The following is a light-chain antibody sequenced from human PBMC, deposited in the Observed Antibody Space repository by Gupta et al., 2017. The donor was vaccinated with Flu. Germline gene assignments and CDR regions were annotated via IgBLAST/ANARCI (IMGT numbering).Light chain of an antibody. Sequence: DVVMTQPPVSLPVTLGQPATISCKSSQSLVYADGNIYLNWFHQRPGQSPRRLIYKISNRDSGVPDRFSGSESGTDFTLKITRVEAEDVGIYYCMQGSNWPHTFGQGTKVEIK. CDR2: KIS. CDR1: QSLVYADGNIY. J-gene: IGKJ2*01. V-gene: IGKV2-30*01. CDR3: MQGSNWPHT.